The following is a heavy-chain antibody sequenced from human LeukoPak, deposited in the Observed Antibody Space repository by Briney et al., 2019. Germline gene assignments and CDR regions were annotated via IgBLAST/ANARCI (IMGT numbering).Heavy chain of an antibody. D-gene: IGHD2-15*01. V-gene: IGHV1-69*06. Sequence: ASVKVSCKASGGTFSSYAISWVRQAPGQGLEWMGGIIPIFGTANYAQKFQGRVTITADKSTSTAYMELSSLRSEDTAVYYCANTPRRCSGSSCYSFDYWGQGTLVTVSS. CDR2: IIPIFGTA. CDR3: ANTPRRCSGSSCYSFDY. J-gene: IGHJ4*02. CDR1: GGTFSSYA.